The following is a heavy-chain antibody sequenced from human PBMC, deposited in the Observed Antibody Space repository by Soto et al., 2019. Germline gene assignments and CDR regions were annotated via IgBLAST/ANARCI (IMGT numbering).Heavy chain of an antibody. CDR1: GFTFSSYW. CDR2: IDSAGSFT. J-gene: IGHJ4*02. Sequence: GGSLRLSCAASGFTFSSYWMHWVRQTPGKGLVWVSRIDSAGSFTTYADSVKGRFTISRDNAKNTLYLQMNSLRAEDTAVYYCARDQTVAGSTTFDYCGQGTLVTVSS. D-gene: IGHD6-19*01. V-gene: IGHV3-74*01. CDR3: ARDQTVAGSTTFDY.